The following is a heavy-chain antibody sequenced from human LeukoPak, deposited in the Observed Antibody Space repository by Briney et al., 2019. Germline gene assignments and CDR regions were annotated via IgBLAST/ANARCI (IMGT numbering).Heavy chain of an antibody. CDR3: ARHDYGDLLNYYGMDV. CDR1: GYSFTSYW. CDR2: IDPSDSYT. Sequence: GESLKISCKGSGYSFTSYWISWVRQMPGKGLEWMGRIDPSDSYTNYSPSFQGHVIISADKSISTAYLQWSSLKASDTAMYYCARHDYGDLLNYYGMDVWGKGTTVTVSS. J-gene: IGHJ6*04. V-gene: IGHV5-10-1*01. D-gene: IGHD4-17*01.